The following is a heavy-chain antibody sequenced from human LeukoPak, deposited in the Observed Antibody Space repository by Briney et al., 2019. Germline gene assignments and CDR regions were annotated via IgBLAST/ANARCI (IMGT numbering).Heavy chain of an antibody. J-gene: IGHJ4*02. CDR2: ITSSSSTI. CDR3: ATLVGAPQGY. D-gene: IGHD1-26*01. Sequence: GGSLRLSCAASGFTFSSYAMNWVRQAPGKGLEWVSYITSSSSTIYYADSVKGRFAISRDNARNSLYLQMNSLRAEDTAVYYCATLVGAPQGYWGQGTLVTVSS. CDR1: GFTFSSYA. V-gene: IGHV3-48*01.